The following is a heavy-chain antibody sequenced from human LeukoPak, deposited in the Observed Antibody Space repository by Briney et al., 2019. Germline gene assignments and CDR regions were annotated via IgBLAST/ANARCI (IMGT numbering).Heavy chain of an antibody. CDR2: IKSNTAGGTT. V-gene: IGHV3-15*01. CDR1: GFTFSNSW. Sequence: GGSLRLSCAASGFTFSNSWMSWVRQAPGKGLEWVGRIKSNTAGGTTHYAAPVKGRFTISRDDSKNTLYLQMNSLKTEDTAVYYWTAEPNWFDPWGQRTLVTVSS. CDR3: TAEPNWFDP. J-gene: IGHJ5*02. D-gene: IGHD1-14*01.